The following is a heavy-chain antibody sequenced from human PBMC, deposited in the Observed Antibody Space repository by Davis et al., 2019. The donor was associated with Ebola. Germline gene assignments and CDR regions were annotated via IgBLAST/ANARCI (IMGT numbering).Heavy chain of an antibody. CDR1: GFTIDDHA. CDR3: TRHVSGDFWYFDL. D-gene: IGHD4-17*01. V-gene: IGHV3-9*01. J-gene: IGHJ2*01. Sequence: SLKISCAASGFTIDDHAMHWVRQAPGKGLEWVSGISWNSGAIAYADSVKGRFTVSRDNSRNTLFLQMDGLRAEDTAVYYCTRHVSGDFWYFDLWGRGTLVTVSS. CDR2: ISWNSGAI.